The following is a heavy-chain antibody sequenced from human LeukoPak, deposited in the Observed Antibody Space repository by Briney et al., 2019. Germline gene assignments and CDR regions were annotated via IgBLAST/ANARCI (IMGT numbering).Heavy chain of an antibody. Sequence: GGSLRLSCAAPGFTVSSNYMSWVRQAPGKGLEWVSVIYSGGSTYYADSVKGRFTISRDNSKNTLYLQMNSLRAEDTAVYYCARVGSGYIGYWGQGTLVTVSS. CDR3: ARVGSGYIGY. V-gene: IGHV3-53*01. CDR1: GFTVSSNY. J-gene: IGHJ4*02. D-gene: IGHD3-3*01. CDR2: IYSGGST.